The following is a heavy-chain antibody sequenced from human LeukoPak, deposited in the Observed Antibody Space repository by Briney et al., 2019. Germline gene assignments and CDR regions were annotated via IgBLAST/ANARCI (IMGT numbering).Heavy chain of an antibody. J-gene: IGHJ5*02. CDR1: GGSFSGYY. V-gene: IGHV4-34*01. Sequence: PPETLSLTCAVYGGSFSGYYWSWIRQPPGKGLEWIGEINHSGSTNYNPSLKSRVTISVDTSKDQFSLKLSSVTAADTAVYYCARVTVLLWFGESENWFDPWGQGTLVTVSS. D-gene: IGHD3-10*01. CDR3: ARVTVLLWFGESENWFDP. CDR2: INHSGST.